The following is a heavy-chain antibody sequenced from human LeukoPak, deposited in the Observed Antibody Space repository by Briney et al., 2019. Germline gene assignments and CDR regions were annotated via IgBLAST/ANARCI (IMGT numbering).Heavy chain of an antibody. D-gene: IGHD2-2*01. J-gene: IGHJ6*03. CDR2: ISAYNGNT. Sequence: ASVKVSCKPSGYTFTSYGISWVRQAPGQGLEWMGWISAYNGNTNYAQKLQGRVTMTTDTATSTAYMALRSLRSDDTAVYYCARGGLGYCSSTSCPTFYYYYMDVWGKGTTVTVSS. V-gene: IGHV1-18*01. CDR3: ARGGLGYCSSTSCPTFYYYYMDV. CDR1: GYTFTSYG.